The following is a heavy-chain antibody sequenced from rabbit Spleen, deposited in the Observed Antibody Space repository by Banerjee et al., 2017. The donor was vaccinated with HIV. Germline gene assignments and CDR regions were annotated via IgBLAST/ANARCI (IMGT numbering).Heavy chain of an antibody. CDR1: GFSFSSSYW. D-gene: IGHD2-1*01. V-gene: IGHV1S45*01. Sequence: QEQLEESGGDLVKPEGSLTLTCTASGFSFSSSYWICWVRQAPGKGLEWIACIYGGRGDNTYYATWAKGRFTISKTSSTTVTLQVTSLTDADTGTYFCARKAYTADDYGDRNLWGPGTLVTVS. J-gene: IGHJ4*01. CDR2: IYGGRGDNT. CDR3: ARKAYTADDYGDRNL.